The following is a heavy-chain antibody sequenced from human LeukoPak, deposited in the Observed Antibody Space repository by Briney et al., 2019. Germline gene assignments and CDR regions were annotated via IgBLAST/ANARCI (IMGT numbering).Heavy chain of an antibody. V-gene: IGHV4-34*01. CDR3: ARGFAYYYGSGSNKFDY. CDR1: GGSFSGYY. Sequence: KASETLSLTCAVYGGSFSGYYWSWIRQPPGKGLEWIGEINHSGSTNYNPSLKSRVTISVDTSKNQFSLRLSSVTAADTAVYYCARGFAYYYGSGSNKFDYWGQGTLVTVSS. CDR2: INHSGST. J-gene: IGHJ4*02. D-gene: IGHD3-10*01.